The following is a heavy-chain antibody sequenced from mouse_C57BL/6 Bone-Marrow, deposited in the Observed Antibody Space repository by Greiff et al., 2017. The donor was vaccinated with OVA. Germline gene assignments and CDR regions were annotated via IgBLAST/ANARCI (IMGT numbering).Heavy chain of an antibody. J-gene: IGHJ2*01. CDR1: GFNIQDYY. CDR3: ARGYYGSSSLFDY. CDR2: IDPEDGET. D-gene: IGHD1-1*01. V-gene: IGHV14-2*01. Sequence: VQLQQSGAELVKPGASVKLSCTASGFNIQDYYMHWVKQRTEQGLEWIGRIDPEDGETKYAPQFQGKATITADTSSNTAYLQLSSLTSEDTAVYYCARGYYGSSSLFDYWGQGTTLTVSS.